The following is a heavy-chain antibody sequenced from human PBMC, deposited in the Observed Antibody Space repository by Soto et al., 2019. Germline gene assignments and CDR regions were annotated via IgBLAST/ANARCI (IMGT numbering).Heavy chain of an antibody. CDR3: AKCHSYGPYYYYYGMDV. CDR1: GFTFSSYG. Sequence: QVQLVESGGGVVQPGRSLRLSCAASGFTFSSYGMHWVRQAPGKGLEWVAVISYDGSNKYYADSVKGRFTISRDNSKNTLYLQMNSLRDEDTAVYYCAKCHSYGPYYYYYGMDVWGQGTTVTVS. J-gene: IGHJ6*02. CDR2: ISYDGSNK. D-gene: IGHD5-18*01. V-gene: IGHV3-30*18.